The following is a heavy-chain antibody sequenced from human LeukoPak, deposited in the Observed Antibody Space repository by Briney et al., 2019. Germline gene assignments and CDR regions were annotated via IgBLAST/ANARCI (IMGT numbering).Heavy chain of an antibody. Sequence: GGSLRLSCAASGFTFDIYEMNWVRQAPGKGLEWLSYISSSGTTIYYADSVKGRFTVSRDNARSSLYLQMNSLRAEDTAVYYCARDLYRIVVVPHYFDYWGQGTLVTVSS. D-gene: IGHD3-22*01. CDR2: ISSSGTTI. CDR3: ARDLYRIVVVPHYFDY. V-gene: IGHV3-48*03. J-gene: IGHJ4*02. CDR1: GFTFDIYE.